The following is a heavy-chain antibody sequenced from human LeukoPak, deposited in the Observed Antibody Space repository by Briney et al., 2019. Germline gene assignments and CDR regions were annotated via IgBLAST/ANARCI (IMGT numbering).Heavy chain of an antibody. Sequence: GGSLRLFCAASGFTFSSYAMYWVRQAPGKGLEWVAVISYDGSNEYYADSVKGRFTISRDNSKNTLYLQMNSLRAEDTAVYYCARDRVLSSSSWHNYYYGMDVWGQGTTVTVSS. CDR3: ARDRVLSSSSWHNYYYGMDV. CDR1: GFTFSSYA. CDR2: ISYDGSNE. J-gene: IGHJ6*02. V-gene: IGHV3-30-3*01. D-gene: IGHD6-13*01.